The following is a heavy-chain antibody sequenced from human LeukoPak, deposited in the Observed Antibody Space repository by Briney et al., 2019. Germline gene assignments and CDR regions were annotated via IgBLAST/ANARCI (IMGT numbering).Heavy chain of an antibody. V-gene: IGHV3-21*01. CDR3: ARDPYSGGYGAYYYYYMDV. CDR1: GFTFSRYS. J-gene: IGHJ6*03. D-gene: IGHD6-19*01. Sequence: GGSLRLSCEASGFTFSRYSLTWVRQAPGKGLEWVSSISSSSSYIYYADSVKGRFTISRDNAKNSLYLQMNSLRDEDTAVYYCARDPYSGGYGAYYYYYMDVWGKGTTVTVSS. CDR2: ISSSSSYI.